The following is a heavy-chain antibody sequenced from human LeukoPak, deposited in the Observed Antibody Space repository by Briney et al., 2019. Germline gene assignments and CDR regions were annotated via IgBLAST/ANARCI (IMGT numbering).Heavy chain of an antibody. D-gene: IGHD3-9*01. CDR3: ARSGGLRYFDWLLHNFDY. CDR2: ISAYNGNT. Sequence: ASVKVSCKASGYTFTSYGISWVRQAPGQGLEWMGWISAYNGNTNYAQKLQGRVTMTTDTSTSTAYMELRSLRSDDTAVYYCARSGGLRYFDWLLHNFDYWGQGTLVTVSS. J-gene: IGHJ4*02. V-gene: IGHV1-18*01. CDR1: GYTFTSYG.